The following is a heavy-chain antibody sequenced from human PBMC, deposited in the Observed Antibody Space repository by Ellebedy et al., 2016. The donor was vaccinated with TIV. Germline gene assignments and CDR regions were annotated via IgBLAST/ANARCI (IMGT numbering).Heavy chain of an antibody. J-gene: IGHJ4*02. V-gene: IGHV3-23*01. Sequence: GGSLRLSCAASGFTFSSFAMHWVRQAPGKGLEWLSVISGGGDSTYHADSVRGRFTISRDNSKSTLYLQMNRLGTEDTAVYYCAKGTSSGFNYDRVGFEYWGQGILVAVSS. CDR2: ISGGGDST. CDR1: GFTFSSFA. CDR3: AKGTSSGFNYDRVGFEY. D-gene: IGHD3-16*01.